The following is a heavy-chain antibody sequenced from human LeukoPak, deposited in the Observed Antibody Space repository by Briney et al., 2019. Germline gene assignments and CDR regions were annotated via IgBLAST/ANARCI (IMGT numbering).Heavy chain of an antibody. Sequence: KPSETLSLTCIVSGGPMGNYYWSWVRQPPGQGLEWIGCVHYTGNTKYNPSLLSRVTISMDTSKNQFSLEVTSVTAADTAVYFCARGINVGATSFWGQGVLVTVSS. J-gene: IGHJ4*02. D-gene: IGHD1-26*01. CDR2: VHYTGNT. CDR1: GGPMGNYY. V-gene: IGHV4-59*01. CDR3: ARGINVGATSF.